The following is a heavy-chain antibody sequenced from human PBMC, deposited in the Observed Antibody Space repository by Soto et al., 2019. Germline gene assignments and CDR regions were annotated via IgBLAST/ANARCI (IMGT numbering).Heavy chain of an antibody. V-gene: IGHV3-23*01. Sequence: PGGSLRLSCAASGFTFSNYAMSWVRQAPGKGLEWVSGISGSGGSTYYADSVKGRFTISRDNSKNTLYLQMNSLRAEDTAVYSCAKGALLAPAAAYYFDYWGQVTLVTVSS. J-gene: IGHJ4*02. CDR1: GFTFSNYA. CDR2: ISGSGGST. CDR3: AKGALLAPAAAYYFDY. D-gene: IGHD2-2*01.